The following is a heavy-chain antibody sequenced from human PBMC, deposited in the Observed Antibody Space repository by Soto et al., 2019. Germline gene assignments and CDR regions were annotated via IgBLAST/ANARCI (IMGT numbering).Heavy chain of an antibody. D-gene: IGHD2-2*01. Sequence: GGSLRLSCAASGFTFSSYWMSWVRQAPGKGLEWVANIKQDGSEKYYVDSVKGRFTISRDNAKNSLYLQMNSLRAEDTAVYYCARDMMFPAAKDYYYYGMDVWGQGTTVTVSS. CDR2: IKQDGSEK. V-gene: IGHV3-7*01. CDR1: GFTFSSYW. CDR3: ARDMMFPAAKDYYYYGMDV. J-gene: IGHJ6*02.